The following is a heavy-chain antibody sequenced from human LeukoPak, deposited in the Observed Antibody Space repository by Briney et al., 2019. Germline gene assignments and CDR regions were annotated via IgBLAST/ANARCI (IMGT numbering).Heavy chain of an antibody. CDR3: ASTYHSSGYYFSFDY. V-gene: IGHV1-69*02. CDR2: IIPILGIA. D-gene: IGHD3-22*01. J-gene: IGHJ4*02. Sequence: SSVKVSCKASGGTFSSYTISWVRQAPGQGLEWMGRIIPILGIANYAQKFQGRVTITADKSTSTAYMELSSLRSEDTAVYYCASTYHSSGYYFSFDYWGQGTLVTVSS. CDR1: GGTFSSYT.